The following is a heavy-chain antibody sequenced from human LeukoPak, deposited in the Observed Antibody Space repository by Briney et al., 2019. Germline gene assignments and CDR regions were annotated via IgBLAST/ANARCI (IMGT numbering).Heavy chain of an antibody. CDR3: AKDGILGFDP. CDR2: ISGSGGST. Sequence: GGSLRLSCEGSGFTFSDAWMNWVRQAPGKGLEWVSAISGSGGSTYYADSVKGRFTISRDNSKNTLYLQMNSLRAEDTAVYYCAKDGILGFDPWGQGTLVTVSS. CDR1: GFTFSDAW. V-gene: IGHV3-23*01. D-gene: IGHD2-15*01. J-gene: IGHJ5*02.